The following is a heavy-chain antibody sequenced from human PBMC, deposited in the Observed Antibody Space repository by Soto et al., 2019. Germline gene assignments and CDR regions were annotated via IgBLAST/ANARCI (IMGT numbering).Heavy chain of an antibody. CDR1: GFTFSSYA. CDR3: AKDQDITIFGVVIGSHFDY. Sequence: PGGSLRLSCAASGFTFSSYAMSWVRQAPGKGLEWVSAISGSGGSTYYADSVKGRFTISRDNSKNTLYLQMNSLRAEDTAVYYCAKDQDITIFGVVIGSHFDYWGQGTLVTVSS. D-gene: IGHD3-3*01. J-gene: IGHJ4*02. CDR2: ISGSGGST. V-gene: IGHV3-23*01.